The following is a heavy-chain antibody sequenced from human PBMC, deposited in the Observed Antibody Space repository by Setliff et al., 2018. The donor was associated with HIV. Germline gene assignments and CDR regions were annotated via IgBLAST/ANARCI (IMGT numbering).Heavy chain of an antibody. CDR1: GDSFSEFY. J-gene: IGHJ5*02. V-gene: IGHV4-34*01. Sequence: SETLSLTCAVYGDSFSEFYWNWIRQPPGKGLEWIGKIGHNGNTYYSPSLKSRVTLSVDTSKNQISLNVRSVTAADTTVYYCARGEAFAEIFLKNWFDPWGQGTLVTVSS. CDR2: IGHNGNT. D-gene: IGHD3-10*01. CDR3: ARGEAFAEIFLKNWFDP.